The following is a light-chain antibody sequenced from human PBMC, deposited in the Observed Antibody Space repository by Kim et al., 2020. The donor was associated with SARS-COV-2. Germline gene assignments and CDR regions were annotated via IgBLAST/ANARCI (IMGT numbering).Light chain of an antibody. CDR1: QGISSY. J-gene: IGKJ1*01. V-gene: IGKV1-8*01. CDR2: AAS. CDR3: QQYYSYPRT. Sequence: AIRITQSPSSLSASTGDRVTITCRASQGISSYLACYQQKPGKAPKLLIYAASTLQSGVPSRFSGSGSGTDFTLTISCLQSEDFATYYCQQYYSYPRTFGQGTKLDIK.